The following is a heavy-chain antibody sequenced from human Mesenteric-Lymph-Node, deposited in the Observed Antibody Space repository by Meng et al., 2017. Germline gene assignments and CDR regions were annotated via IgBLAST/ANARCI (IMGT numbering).Heavy chain of an antibody. CDR1: GFTFSSYA. V-gene: IGHV3-23*01. Sequence: GGSLRLSCAASGFTFSSYAMSWVRQAPGKGLEWVSAISGSGGSTYYADSVKGRFTISRDNSKNTLYLQMNSLRAEDTAVYYCAKDPSRITMVRGDIDYWGQGTLVTVSS. J-gene: IGHJ4*02. CDR2: ISGSGGST. D-gene: IGHD3-10*01. CDR3: AKDPSRITMVRGDIDY.